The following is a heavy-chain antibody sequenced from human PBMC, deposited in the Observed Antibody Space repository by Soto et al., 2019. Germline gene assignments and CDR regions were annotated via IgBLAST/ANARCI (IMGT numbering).Heavy chain of an antibody. CDR2: IIPIFGTA. CDR1: GGTFSSYA. Sequence: ASVKVSCKASGGTFSSYAISWVRQAPGQGLEWMGGIIPIFGTANYAQKFQGRVTITADESTSTAYMELSSLRSEDTAVYYCARGGYGGNAEDYYYGMDVWGQGTTVTVSS. D-gene: IGHD4-17*01. J-gene: IGHJ6*02. CDR3: ARGGYGGNAEDYYYGMDV. V-gene: IGHV1-69*13.